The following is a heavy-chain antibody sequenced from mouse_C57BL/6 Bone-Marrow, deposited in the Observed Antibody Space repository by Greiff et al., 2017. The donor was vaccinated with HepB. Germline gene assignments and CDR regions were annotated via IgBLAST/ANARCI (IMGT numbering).Heavy chain of an antibody. Sequence: VQLVESGAELVRPGTSVKVSCKASGYAFTNYLIEWVKQRPGQGLEWIGVINPGSGGTNYNEKFKGKATLTADKSSSTAYMQLSSLTSEDSAVYFCRQLRLRYAMDYWGQGTSVTVSS. CDR2: INPGSGGT. J-gene: IGHJ4*01. CDR3: RQLRLRYAMDY. D-gene: IGHD3-2*02. V-gene: IGHV1-54*01. CDR1: GYAFTNYL.